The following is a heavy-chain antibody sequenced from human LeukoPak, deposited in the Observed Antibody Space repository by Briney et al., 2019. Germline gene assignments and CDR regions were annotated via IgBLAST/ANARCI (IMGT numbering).Heavy chain of an antibody. D-gene: IGHD1-14*01. Sequence: PGGSLRLSCAASGFTFSKYAMTWVRQAPGKGLEWVSVISGSGENTDYADSVKGRFTISRDNSKNTLSLQMNSLRVQDTAVYYFGKRVGTGTTPTDYWGQGTLVTVSS. CDR1: GFTFSKYA. CDR3: GKRVGTGTTPTDY. CDR2: ISGSGENT. J-gene: IGHJ4*02. V-gene: IGHV3-23*01.